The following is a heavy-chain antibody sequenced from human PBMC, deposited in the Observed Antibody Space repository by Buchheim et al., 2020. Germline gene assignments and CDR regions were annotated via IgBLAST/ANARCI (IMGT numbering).Heavy chain of an antibody. V-gene: IGHV4-34*01. D-gene: IGHD3-16*01. J-gene: IGHJ4*02. Sequence: QVQLQQWGAGLLKPSETLSLTCAVYGGSFSGYYWSWIRQPPGKGLEWIGEINHSGSTNYNPSLKSRVTISVDTSKNKFSMQLSSVTAADTAVYYCARGEVWGSGSDYWGQGTL. CDR2: INHSGST. CDR3: ARGEVWGSGSDY. CDR1: GGSFSGYY.